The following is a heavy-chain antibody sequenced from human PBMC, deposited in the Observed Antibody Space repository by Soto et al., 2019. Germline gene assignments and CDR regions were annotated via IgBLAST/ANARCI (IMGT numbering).Heavy chain of an antibody. J-gene: IGHJ4*02. Sequence: ASVKLSCKACGYIFTSYYVHWVRQAPGQGLEWMGLINPGGGSTSYTQSFQGRVTMTRDTSTSTVYMELSSLRSEDTAVYYYDRSGYYYFGYWGQGTLVTVSS. CDR3: DRSGYYYFGY. CDR1: GYIFTSYY. D-gene: IGHD3-3*01. V-gene: IGHV1-46*03. CDR2: INPGGGST.